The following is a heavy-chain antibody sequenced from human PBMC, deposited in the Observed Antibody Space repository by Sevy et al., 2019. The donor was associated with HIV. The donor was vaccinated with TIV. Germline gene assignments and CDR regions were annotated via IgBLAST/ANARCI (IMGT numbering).Heavy chain of an antibody. D-gene: IGHD2-2*01. CDR2: IYYSGST. J-gene: IGHJ6*02. CDR3: ASPIIVVVPAAMGHYGMDV. V-gene: IGHV4-39*01. Sequence: SQTLSLTCTVSGGSISSSSYYWGWIRQPPGKGLEWIGSIYYSGSTYYNPSLKSRVTISVDTSKNQFSLKLSSVTAADTAAYYCASPIIVVVPAAMGHYGMDVWGQGTTVTVSS. CDR1: GGSISSSSYY.